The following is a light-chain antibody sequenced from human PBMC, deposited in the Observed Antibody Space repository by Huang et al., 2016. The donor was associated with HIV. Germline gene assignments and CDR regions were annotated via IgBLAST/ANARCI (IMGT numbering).Light chain of an antibody. CDR2: GSS. Sequence: EIVMTQSPATLSVSPGQRVTLSCRANRSVSTNLAWYQQRHGQAPRLLIYGSSTRAPGIPARFSGSRSGTDFSLTISSLQSEDFALYYCHQYNNWLLSFGGGTRV. J-gene: IGKJ4*01. V-gene: IGKV3-15*01. CDR1: RSVSTN. CDR3: HQYNNWLLS.